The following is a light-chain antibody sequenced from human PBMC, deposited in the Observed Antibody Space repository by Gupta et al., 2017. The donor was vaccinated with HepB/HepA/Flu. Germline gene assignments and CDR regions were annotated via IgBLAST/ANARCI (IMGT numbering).Light chain of an antibody. CDR1: NRDVGNYNF. Sequence: QSALTQPASVSGSPGQSITISCTGTNRDVGNYNFVSWYQHHPGKAPKVIIYEVSKWPSGVSNRFSGSKSGNTASLTISGLQTEDEGDYYCFSYAGGRTFAFGTGTKVTVL. CDR2: EVS. V-gene: IGLV2-23*02. J-gene: IGLJ1*01. CDR3: FSYAGGRTFA.